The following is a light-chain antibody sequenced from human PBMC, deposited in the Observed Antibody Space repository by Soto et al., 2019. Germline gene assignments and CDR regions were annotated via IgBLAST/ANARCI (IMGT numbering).Light chain of an antibody. CDR2: DVT. Sequence: QSALTQPRSVSGSPGQSVTISCAGSSSDVGNYIYVAWYQQHPGKAPKLIIHDVTKRPSGVPDRFSGSKSGNTASLTISGLQAEDGADYYCCSYAGNYAWVFGGGTKLTVL. J-gene: IGLJ3*02. CDR1: SSDVGNYIY. CDR3: CSYAGNYAWV. V-gene: IGLV2-11*01.